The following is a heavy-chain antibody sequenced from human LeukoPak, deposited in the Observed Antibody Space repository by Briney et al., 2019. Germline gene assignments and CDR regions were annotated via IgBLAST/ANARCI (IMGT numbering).Heavy chain of an antibody. CDR3: ASLGMGATTS. CDR1: GFTFSSHW. V-gene: IGHV3-7*01. J-gene: IGHJ5*02. D-gene: IGHD1-26*01. Sequence: GGSLRLSCAASGFTFSSHWMTWVRQAPGKGLEWVANIKQDGSEKYYVDSVKGRFTISRDNAKNSLYLQMNSLRAEDTAVYYCASLGMGATTSWGQGTLVTVSS. CDR2: IKQDGSEK.